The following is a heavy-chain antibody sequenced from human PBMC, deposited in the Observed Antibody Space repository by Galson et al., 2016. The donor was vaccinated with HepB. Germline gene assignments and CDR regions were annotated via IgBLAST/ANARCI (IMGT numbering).Heavy chain of an antibody. J-gene: IGHJ4*02. V-gene: IGHV5-51*01. CDR2: IYPDDSNT. CDR1: GYSFTSYW. D-gene: IGHD2-15*01. Sequence: QSGAEVKKPGESLKISCKGSGYSFTSYWVAWVRHMPGKGLEWMGIIYPDDSNTRYSPSFEGQITISADTSISTAYLQWSSLKASDTAIYYCARHEDSLAHWGQGALVTVSS. CDR3: ARHEDSLAH.